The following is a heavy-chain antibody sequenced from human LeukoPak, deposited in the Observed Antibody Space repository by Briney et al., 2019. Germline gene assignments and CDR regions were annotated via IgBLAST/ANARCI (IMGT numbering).Heavy chain of an antibody. V-gene: IGHV3-30*18. CDR3: AKDPGYYGSGSYFGN. CDR2: ISYDGSNK. J-gene: IGHJ4*02. CDR1: GFTFSSYG. D-gene: IGHD3-10*01. Sequence: GGSLRLSCAASGFTFSSYGMHWVRQAPGKGLEWVAVISYDGSNKYYADSVKGRFAISRDNSKNTLYLQMNSLRAEDTAVYYCAKDPGYYGSGSYFGNWGQGTLVTVSS.